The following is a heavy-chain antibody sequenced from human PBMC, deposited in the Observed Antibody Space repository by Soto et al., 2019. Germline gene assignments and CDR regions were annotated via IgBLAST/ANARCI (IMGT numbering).Heavy chain of an antibody. J-gene: IGHJ5*02. V-gene: IGHV3-23*01. D-gene: IGHD2-15*01. CDR2: ISGSGGGT. Sequence: EVQLLESGGGLVQPGGSLRLSCAASGVTFSRYAMSWVRQAPGKGLEWVSAISGSGGGTYYADSVKRRFTISRDNPKNTLYLQMNSLRADDTAVYYCAKDATLMKNVPWFDPWGQGTLVTVSS. CDR3: AKDATLMKNVPWFDP. CDR1: GVTFSRYA.